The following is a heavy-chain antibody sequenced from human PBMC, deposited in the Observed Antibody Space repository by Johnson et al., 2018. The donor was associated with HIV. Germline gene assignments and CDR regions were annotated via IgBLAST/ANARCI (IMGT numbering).Heavy chain of an antibody. Sequence: VQLVESGGTVVRPGGSLRLSCVASGFNLDDYGMSWVRQAPGKGLEWVSVIYSGGGTSSADSVRGRFIISRDNSKNTVYLQMNSLRAEDTAVYYCAKDQYRKLTTVAGIWGQGTMVTVSS. CDR1: GFNLDDYG. CDR2: IYSGGGT. D-gene: IGHD4-17*01. V-gene: IGHV3-66*02. J-gene: IGHJ3*02. CDR3: AKDQYRKLTTVAGI.